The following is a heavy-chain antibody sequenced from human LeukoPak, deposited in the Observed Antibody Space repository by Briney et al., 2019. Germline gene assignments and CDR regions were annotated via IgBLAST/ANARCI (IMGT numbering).Heavy chain of an antibody. V-gene: IGHV1-2*02. CDR1: AYTFTGYY. J-gene: IGHJ4*02. D-gene: IGHD6-19*01. CDR2: INPDSGGT. Sequence: ASVKVSCKASAYTFTGYYMHWVRQAPGQGLEWMGWINPDSGGTNYAQKFQGRVTMTRDTSISAAYMEVSRLRSDDTAVYYCAREGSGWYGNFDYWGQGTLVTVSS. CDR3: AREGSGWYGNFDY.